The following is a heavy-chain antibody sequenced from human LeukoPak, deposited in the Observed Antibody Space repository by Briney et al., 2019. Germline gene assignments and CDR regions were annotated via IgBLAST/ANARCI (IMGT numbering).Heavy chain of an antibody. CDR2: ISSSGSTI. CDR3: ARDSSNYYFDY. D-gene: IGHD2-2*01. CDR1: GFTFSSYE. J-gene: IGHJ4*01. Sequence: GGSLRLSCAASGFTFSSYEMNWVRQAPGKGLEWVSYISSSGSTIYYADSVKGRFTISRDNSKNTVYLQMNSLRVEDTAVYYCARDSSNYYFDYWGHGTLVTVSS. V-gene: IGHV3-48*03.